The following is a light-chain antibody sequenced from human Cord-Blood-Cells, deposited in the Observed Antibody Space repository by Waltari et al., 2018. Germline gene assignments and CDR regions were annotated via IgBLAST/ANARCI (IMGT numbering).Light chain of an antibody. V-gene: IGKV3-11*01. CDR2: DAS. CDR3: QQRSNWPIT. Sequence: EIVFPQTPVTLSLSSGERDTLSCRTSQSVSIYLAWYQQKPGQAPRLLIYDASNRATGIPARFSGSGSGTDFTLTISSLEPEDFAVYYCQQRSNWPITFGQGTRLEIK. J-gene: IGKJ5*01. CDR1: QSVSIY.